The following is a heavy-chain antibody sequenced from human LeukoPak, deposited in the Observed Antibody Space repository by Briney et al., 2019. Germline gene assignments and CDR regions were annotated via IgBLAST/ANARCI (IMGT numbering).Heavy chain of an antibody. J-gene: IGHJ4*02. CDR1: GFTFSSYA. Sequence: GSLRLSCAASGFTFSSYAMHWVRQAPGKGLEWVAVISYDGSNKYYADSVKGRFTISRDNSKNTLYLQMNSLRADDTAVYYCARDRYHYCSSTSCSIFDYWGQGTLVSVSS. D-gene: IGHD2-2*01. V-gene: IGHV3-30-3*01. CDR3: ARDRYHYCSSTSCSIFDY. CDR2: ISYDGSNK.